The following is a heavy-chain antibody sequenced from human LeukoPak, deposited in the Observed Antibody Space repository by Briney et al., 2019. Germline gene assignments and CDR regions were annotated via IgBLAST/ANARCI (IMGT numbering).Heavy chain of an antibody. V-gene: IGHV1-18*01. J-gene: IGHJ4*02. Sequence: ASVKVSCKASGYTFTSFGISWVRQAPGQGLEWMGWISANNGNTKYGQKLQGRVTTTTDTSTSTAYMELRSLRSDDTAVYYCARDSNVAYSSGWYPGYWGQGTLVTVSS. CDR2: ISANNGNT. CDR3: ARDSNVAYSSGWYPGY. CDR1: GYTFTSFG. D-gene: IGHD6-19*01.